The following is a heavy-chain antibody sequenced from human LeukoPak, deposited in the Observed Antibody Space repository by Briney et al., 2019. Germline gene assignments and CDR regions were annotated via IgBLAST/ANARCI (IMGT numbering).Heavy chain of an antibody. CDR1: GGSISSTDYY. CDR3: ARGSNWGTNYFDS. V-gene: IGHV4-30-4*08. CDR2: IYYSGST. D-gene: IGHD7-27*01. Sequence: SETLSLTCTVSGGSISSTDYYWSWIRQPPGKGLEWIGYIYYSGSTYYSPSLKSRLIMSVDTSKKQFSLKLTSVAAADTAVYYCARGSNWGTNYFDSWGQGTLVTVSS. J-gene: IGHJ4*02.